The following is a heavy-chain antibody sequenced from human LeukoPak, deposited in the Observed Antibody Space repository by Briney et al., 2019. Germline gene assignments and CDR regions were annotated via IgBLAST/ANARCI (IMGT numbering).Heavy chain of an antibody. CDR2: ISDRGDST. CDR3: TKGTIELGV. V-gene: IGHV3-23*01. Sequence: GGSLRLSCAASGFTFTAYAMSWVRQAPGKGLEWVSTISDRGDSTYYADSVKGRFTISRDNSKDTVFLQLNSLRVEDTAPYYCTKGTIELGVWGQGTTVTVSS. CDR1: GFTFTAYA. D-gene: IGHD4/OR15-4a*01. J-gene: IGHJ6*02.